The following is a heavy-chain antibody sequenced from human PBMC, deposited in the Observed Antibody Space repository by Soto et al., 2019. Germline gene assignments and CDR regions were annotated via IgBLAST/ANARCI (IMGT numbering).Heavy chain of an antibody. V-gene: IGHV1-8*01. CDR1: GYTFSTYD. CDR3: ARGRIRYYYDSSGYSNWFDP. Sequence: EASVKVSCKTSGYTFSTYDINWVRQAPGQGLEWMGWMNPNSGDTGYAQKFLGRLTMTRDSSIRTVYMELSSLRSEDTAVYYCARGRIRYYYDSSGYSNWFDPWGQGTLVTVSS. J-gene: IGHJ5*02. CDR2: MNPNSGDT. D-gene: IGHD3-22*01.